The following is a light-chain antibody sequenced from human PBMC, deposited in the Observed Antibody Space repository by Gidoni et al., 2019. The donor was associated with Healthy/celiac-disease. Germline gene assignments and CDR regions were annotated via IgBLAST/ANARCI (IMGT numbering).Light chain of an antibody. CDR3: QQYGSLFT. CDR2: GAY. J-gene: IGKJ3*01. V-gene: IGKV3-20*01. CDR1: QSVSSSY. Sequence: EIVLTQSPGTLSLSPGERATLSCRASQSVSSSYLAWYQQKPGQAPRLLIYGAYSRATGIPDRFSGSGSGTDFTLTISRLEPEDFAGYYCQQYGSLFTFGPGTKVDIK.